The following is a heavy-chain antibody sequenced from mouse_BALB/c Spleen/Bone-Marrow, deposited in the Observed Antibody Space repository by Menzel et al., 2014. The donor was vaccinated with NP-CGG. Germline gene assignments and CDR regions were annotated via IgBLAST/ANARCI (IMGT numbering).Heavy chain of an antibody. J-gene: IGHJ4*01. D-gene: IGHD2-14*01. CDR1: GYTFTSYW. CDR3: TRRDRYDYYAMDY. CDR2: IYPSDSYT. V-gene: IGHV1-69*02. Sequence: ESGAELVRPGASVKLSCKASGYTFTSYWINWVKQRPGQGLEWIGNIYPSDSYTNYNQKFKDKATLTADKSSSTAYMQLSSPTSEDSAVYYCTRRDRYDYYAMDYWGQGTSVTVSS.